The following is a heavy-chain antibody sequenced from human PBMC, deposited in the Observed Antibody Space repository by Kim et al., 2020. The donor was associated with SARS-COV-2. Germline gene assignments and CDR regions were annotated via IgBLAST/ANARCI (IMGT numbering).Heavy chain of an antibody. D-gene: IGHD2-15*01. CDR2: INHSGST. V-gene: IGHV4-34*01. CDR1: GGSFCGYY. CDR3: ARGKYCSGGSCYSGFGYYDY. J-gene: IGHJ4*02. Sequence: SETLSLTCAVYGGSFCGYYWSWIRQPPGKGLEWIGEINHSGSTNYNPSLKSRVTISVDTSKNQFSLKLSSVTAADTAVYYCARGKYCSGGSCYSGFGYYDYWGEGTLVTVSS.